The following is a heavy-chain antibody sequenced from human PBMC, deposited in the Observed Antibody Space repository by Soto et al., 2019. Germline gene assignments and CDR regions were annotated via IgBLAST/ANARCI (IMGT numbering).Heavy chain of an antibody. D-gene: IGHD3-22*01. CDR1: GFTFSDYY. Sequence: PGGSLRLSCAASGFTFSDYYMSWIRQAPGKGLEWLSYISSSATYAIYADSVKGRFTLSRDNAKNSLYLQMNSLRAEDTAVCYCARNDSSGYLDSWGQGTLVTVSS. CDR2: ISSSATYA. V-gene: IGHV3-11*06. J-gene: IGHJ4*02. CDR3: ARNDSSGYLDS.